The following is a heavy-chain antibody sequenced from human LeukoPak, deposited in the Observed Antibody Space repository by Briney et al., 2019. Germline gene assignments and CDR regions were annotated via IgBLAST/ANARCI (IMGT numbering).Heavy chain of an antibody. CDR1: GYTFTGYY. Sequence: ASVKVSCKASGYTFTGYYMHWVRQAPGQGLEWMGWINPNSGGTNYAQKFQGRVTMTRDTSISTAYMELSSLRSEDTAVYYCASPSLQSKIAARWYAFDIWGQGTTVTVSS. D-gene: IGHD6-6*01. J-gene: IGHJ3*02. V-gene: IGHV1-2*02. CDR2: INPNSGGT. CDR3: ASPSLQSKIAARWYAFDI.